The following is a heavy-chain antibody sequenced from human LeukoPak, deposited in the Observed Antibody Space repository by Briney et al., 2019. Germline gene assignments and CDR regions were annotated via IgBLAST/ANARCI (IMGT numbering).Heavy chain of an antibody. CDR2: ISYDGSNK. Sequence: GGSLRLSCAASGFTFSSYGMHWVRQAPGKGLEWVAVISYDGSNKYYADSVKGRFTISRDNSKNTLYLQMNSLRAEDTAVYYCAKSRGSSGYYYYGMDVWGQGTTVTVSS. D-gene: IGHD1-26*01. V-gene: IGHV3-30*18. CDR1: GFTFSSYG. J-gene: IGHJ6*02. CDR3: AKSRGSSGYYYYGMDV.